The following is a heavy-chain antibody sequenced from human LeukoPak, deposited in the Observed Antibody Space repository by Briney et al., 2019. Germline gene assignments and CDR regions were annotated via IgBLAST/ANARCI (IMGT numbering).Heavy chain of an antibody. Sequence: GASVKVSCKASGYTFTSYDINWVRQATGQGLEWMGWLSPNSGNTGYAQKFQGRVTITRNTSINTAYMELSSLRSDDTAVYYCARVSGSSGYYYYYYYMDVWGKGTTVTVSS. V-gene: IGHV1-8*03. J-gene: IGHJ6*03. CDR3: ARVSGSSGYYYYYYYMDV. D-gene: IGHD3-22*01. CDR1: GYTFTSYD. CDR2: LSPNSGNT.